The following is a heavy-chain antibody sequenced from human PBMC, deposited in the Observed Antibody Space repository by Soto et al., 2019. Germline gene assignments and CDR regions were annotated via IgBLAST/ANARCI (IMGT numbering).Heavy chain of an antibody. CDR3: ARVTFIAVAGTAQNWFDP. V-gene: IGHV1-18*01. D-gene: IGHD6-19*01. J-gene: IGHJ5*02. CDR1: GCTFTSCG. Sequence: GASVKVSCKASGCTFTSCGISWVRQAPGQGLEWMGGISAYNGNTNYAQKLQGRVTMATDTSRSTAYMELRSLRSDDAAVYYCARVTFIAVAGTAQNWFDPWGQGTLVTVSS. CDR2: ISAYNGNT.